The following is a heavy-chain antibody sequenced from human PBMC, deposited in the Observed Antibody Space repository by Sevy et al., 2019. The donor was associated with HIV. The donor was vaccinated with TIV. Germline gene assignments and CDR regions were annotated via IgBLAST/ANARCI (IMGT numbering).Heavy chain of an antibody. D-gene: IGHD3-22*01. CDR3: AREESGDSSAYYYFYYGMDA. CDR2: FHPKRGVT. J-gene: IGHJ6*02. Sequence: ASVKVSCKASGYTFTAYYIHWVRQAPGQGLEWMGRFHPKRGVTNYAQKFQGRVTMTRETSMSTAYMELTRLTSDDTAVYYCAREESGDSSAYYYFYYGMDAWDQGTTVTVSS. V-gene: IGHV1-2*06. CDR1: GYTFTAYY.